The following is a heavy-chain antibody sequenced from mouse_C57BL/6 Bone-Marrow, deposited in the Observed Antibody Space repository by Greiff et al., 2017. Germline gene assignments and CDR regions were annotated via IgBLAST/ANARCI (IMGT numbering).Heavy chain of an antibody. CDR1: GYTFTDYE. J-gene: IGHJ2*01. Sequence: QVQLQQSGAELVRPGASVTLSCKASGYTFTDYEMHWVKQTPVHGLEWIGAIDPETGGTAYNQKFKGKAILTADKSSSTAYMELRGLTSEDSAVYYCTEFITTVVASDYWGQGTTLTVSS. D-gene: IGHD1-1*01. V-gene: IGHV1-15*01. CDR2: IDPETGGT. CDR3: TEFITTVVASDY.